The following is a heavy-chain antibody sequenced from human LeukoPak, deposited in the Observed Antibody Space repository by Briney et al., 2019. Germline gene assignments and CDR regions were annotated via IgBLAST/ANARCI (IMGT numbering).Heavy chain of an antibody. D-gene: IGHD2-21*02. J-gene: IGHJ4*02. CDR3: ARGCGGDCRYY. CDR1: GFTFSSYE. V-gene: IGHV3-48*03. Sequence: GGSLRLSCAASGFTFSSYEMNWVRQAPGKGLEWVSYISSSGSTIYYADSVKGRLTISRDNAKNSLYLQMNSLRAEDTAVYYCARGCGGDCRYYWGQGTLVTVSS. CDR2: ISSSGSTI.